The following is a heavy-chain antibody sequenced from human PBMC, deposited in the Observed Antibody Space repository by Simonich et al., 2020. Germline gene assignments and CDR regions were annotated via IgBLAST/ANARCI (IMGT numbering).Heavy chain of an antibody. D-gene: IGHD1-26*01. J-gene: IGHJ4*02. CDR2: TNHSGGT. Sequence: QVQLQQWGAGLLKPSETLSLTCAVYGGSFSGYYWSWIRQPPGKGLEWIGETNHSGGTNYNPSLKRRVTISVDTSKNQFSLKLSSVTAADTAVYYCARGLIGGSYYYWGQGTLVTVSS. CDR1: GGSFSGYY. CDR3: ARGLIGGSYYY. V-gene: IGHV4-34*01.